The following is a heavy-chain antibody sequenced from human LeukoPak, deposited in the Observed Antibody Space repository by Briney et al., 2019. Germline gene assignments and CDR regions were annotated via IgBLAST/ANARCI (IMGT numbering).Heavy chain of an antibody. CDR2: ISAYNGKT. Sequence: ASVKVSCKASGYTFTGYYIHWVRQAPGQGLEWMGWISAYNGKTNSAQNLQGRVIMTTDTSTSTAYMELRSLTSDDTAVYFCARDRAEWNYPGDHWGQGTLVTVSS. CDR3: ARDRAEWNYPGDH. V-gene: IGHV1-18*04. J-gene: IGHJ4*02. CDR1: GYTFTGYY. D-gene: IGHD1-7*01.